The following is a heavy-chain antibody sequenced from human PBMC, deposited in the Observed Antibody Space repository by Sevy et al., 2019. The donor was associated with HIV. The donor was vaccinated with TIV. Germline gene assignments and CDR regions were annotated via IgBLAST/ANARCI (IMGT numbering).Heavy chain of an antibody. Sequence: ASVKVSCKASGDTFGNYAIAWVRQAPGQGLEWMGGIIPVFGSANSAQKFQDRVTITADVSTSTAYMELRSLGSEDTAVYYCARSNPDGYNYSYYYGMDVWGQGTTVTVSS. V-gene: IGHV1-69*13. J-gene: IGHJ6*02. CDR3: ARSNPDGYNYSYYYGMDV. CDR1: GDTFGNYA. CDR2: IIPVFGSA. D-gene: IGHD1-1*01.